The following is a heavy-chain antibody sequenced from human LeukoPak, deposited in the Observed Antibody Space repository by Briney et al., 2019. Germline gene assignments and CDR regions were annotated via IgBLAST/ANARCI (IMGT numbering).Heavy chain of an antibody. V-gene: IGHV3-30*03. J-gene: IGHJ4*02. CDR2: ISYDGSNK. Sequence: GGSLRLSCAASGFTFSSYGMHWVRQAPGKGLEWVAVISYDGSNKYYADSVKGRFTISRDNSKNTLYLQMNSLRAEDTAVYYCARGLYDFWSGYYEAPGPTFDYWGQGTLVTVSS. D-gene: IGHD3-3*01. CDR1: GFTFSSYG. CDR3: ARGLYDFWSGYYEAPGPTFDY.